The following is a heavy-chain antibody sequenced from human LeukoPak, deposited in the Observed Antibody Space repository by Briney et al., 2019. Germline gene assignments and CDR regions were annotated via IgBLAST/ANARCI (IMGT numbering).Heavy chain of an antibody. J-gene: IGHJ5*02. CDR2: ISAYNGNT. D-gene: IGHD3-3*01. CDR1: GYTFTSYG. V-gene: IGHV1-18*01. CDR3: ARGVYDFWSGYYKGNWFDP. Sequence: ASVKVSCKASGYTFTSYGISWVRQAPGQGLEWMGWISAYNGNTNYAQKLQGRVTMTTDTSTSTAYMELSSLRSEDTAVYYCARGVYDFWSGYYKGNWFDPWGQGTLVTVSS.